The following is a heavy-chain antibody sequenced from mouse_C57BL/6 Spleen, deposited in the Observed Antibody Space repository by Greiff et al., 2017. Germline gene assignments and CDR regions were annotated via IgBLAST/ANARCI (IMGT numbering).Heavy chain of an antibody. V-gene: IGHV5-6*01. CDR3: ARHQDSSGYSY. CDR1: GFTFSSYG. CDR2: ISSGGSYT. Sequence: VQLKESGGDLVKPGGSLKLSCAASGFTFSSYGMSWVRQTPDKRLEWVATISSGGSYTYYPDSVKGRFTISRDNAKNTLYLQMCSLKSEDTAMYYCARHQDSSGYSYWGQGTTLTVSS. D-gene: IGHD3-2*02. J-gene: IGHJ2*01.